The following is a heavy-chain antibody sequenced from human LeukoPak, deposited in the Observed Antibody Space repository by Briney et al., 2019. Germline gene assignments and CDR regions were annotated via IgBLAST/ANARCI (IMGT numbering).Heavy chain of an antibody. J-gene: IGHJ6*02. V-gene: IGHV3-30*18. Sequence: GGSLRLSCAASGFTFSYYAMHWVRQAPGKGLEWVAVISNDGSKKFYIDSVKGRFTVSSDKSTDTLYLQMNSLRPEDTAVYYCAKDRSPTGSYYGMDVWGQGTTVIVSS. CDR3: AKDRSPTGSYYGMDV. D-gene: IGHD1-1*01. CDR2: ISNDGSKK. CDR1: GFTFSYYA.